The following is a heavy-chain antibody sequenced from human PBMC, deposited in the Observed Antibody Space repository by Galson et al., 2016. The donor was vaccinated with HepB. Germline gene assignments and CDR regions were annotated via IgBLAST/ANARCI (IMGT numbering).Heavy chain of an antibody. V-gene: IGHV3-64D*06. CDR2: ISSNGGSI. CDR3: VKDHCKSITGDRYNWFDP. Sequence: SLRLSCAGSGFTFSGYSMHWVRQAPGKGLEYVSSISSNGGSIYYADSVKVRFAISRDNSRTTLYLQMRSLRPEEPAVYYCVKDHCKSITGDRYNWFDPWGQGTLVAVSS. J-gene: IGHJ5*02. CDR1: GFTFSGYS. D-gene: IGHD2/OR15-2a*01.